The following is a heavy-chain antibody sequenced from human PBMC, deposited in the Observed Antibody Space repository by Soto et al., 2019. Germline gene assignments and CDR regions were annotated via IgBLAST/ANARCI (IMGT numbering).Heavy chain of an antibody. J-gene: IGHJ6*03. Sequence: QVQLQESGPGLVKPSETLSLTCTVSGGSISSYYWSWIRQPPGKGLEWIGYIYYSGSTNYNPSLKSRVTISVDTSKNQFSLKLSSVTAADTAVYYCARVGPLVSCSGGSCYSYYYYYMDVWGKGTTVTVSS. CDR2: IYYSGST. V-gene: IGHV4-59*01. CDR3: ARVGPLVSCSGGSCYSYYYYYMDV. D-gene: IGHD2-15*01. CDR1: GGSISSYY.